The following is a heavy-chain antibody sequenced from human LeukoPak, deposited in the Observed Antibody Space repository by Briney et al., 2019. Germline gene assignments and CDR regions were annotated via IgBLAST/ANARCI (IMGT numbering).Heavy chain of an antibody. CDR1: GFTFSSYG. J-gene: IGHJ4*02. CDR2: IWYDGSNK. CDR3: ARASPQYYFDY. Sequence: GALRLSCAASGFTFSSYGMHWVRQAPGKGLEWVAVIWYDGSNKYYADSVKGRFTISRDNSRNTLYLQMNSLRAEDTAVYYCARASPQYYFDYWGQGTLVTVSS. V-gene: IGHV3-33*01.